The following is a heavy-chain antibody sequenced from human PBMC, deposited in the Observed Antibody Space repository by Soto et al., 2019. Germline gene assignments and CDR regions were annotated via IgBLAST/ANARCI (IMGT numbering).Heavy chain of an antibody. J-gene: IGHJ4*02. D-gene: IGHD3-22*01. CDR3: AKRDDYYYDSSGYYYVLGFFDY. Sequence: PGGSLRLSCAASGFTFSGSAMHWVRQASGKGLEWVGRIRSKANSYATAYAASVKGRFTISRDDSKNTAYLQMNSLRAEDTAVYYCAKRDDYYYDSSGYYYVLGFFDYWGQGTLVTVSS. V-gene: IGHV3-73*01. CDR2: IRSKANSYAT. CDR1: GFTFSGSA.